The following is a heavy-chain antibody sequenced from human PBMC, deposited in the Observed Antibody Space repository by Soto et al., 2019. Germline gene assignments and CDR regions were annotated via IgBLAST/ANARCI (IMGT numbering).Heavy chain of an antibody. J-gene: IGHJ4*02. V-gene: IGHV1-18*01. CDR1: GYSFTTYS. CDR3: ARAYYDFSTDYGL. D-gene: IGHD3-3*01. Sequence: ASVKVSCKASGYSFTTYSLNWVRQAPGEGPEWMGWISPYNGNTKYSQKFQDRVTVTADTSTSTAYMELRSLTSDDTAIYYCARAYYDFSTDYGLWGQGTPVTVSS. CDR2: ISPYNGNT.